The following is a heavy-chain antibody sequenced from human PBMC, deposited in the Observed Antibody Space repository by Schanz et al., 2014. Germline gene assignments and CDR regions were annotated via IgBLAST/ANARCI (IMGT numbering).Heavy chain of an antibody. J-gene: IGHJ5*02. D-gene: IGHD6-13*01. V-gene: IGHV3-23*01. Sequence: VHLLESGGGLVEPGGSLRLSCAASGFTFGDYAMTWVRQAPGKGLEWVSGINTGVNTYYADSVRGRFTMSRDNSKNTMDLQKVSLRASDAAVDYFARGYVDAAGECIDLWGQGTLVTVSA. CDR3: ARGYVDAAGECIDL. CDR2: INTGVNT. CDR1: GFTFGDYA.